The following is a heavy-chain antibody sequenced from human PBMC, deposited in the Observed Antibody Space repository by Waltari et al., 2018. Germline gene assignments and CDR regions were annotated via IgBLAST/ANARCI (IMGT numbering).Heavy chain of an antibody. CDR2: INKDGSNT. CDR3: ARMGDWGRDYFDY. J-gene: IGHJ4*02. V-gene: IGHV3-74*01. Sequence: EVHLVESGGGLVQPGGSLRLSCAASGFPFGDYWMIWVRQVPGKGLVWISRINKDGSNTNYADFVKGRFTISRDNAKNALYMQINNLRAEDTAVYYCARMGDWGRDYFDYWGQGTLVTVSS. CDR1: GFPFGDYW. D-gene: IGHD3-16*01.